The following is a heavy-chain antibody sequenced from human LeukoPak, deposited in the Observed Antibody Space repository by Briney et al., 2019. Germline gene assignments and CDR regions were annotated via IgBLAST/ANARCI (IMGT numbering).Heavy chain of an antibody. CDR3: ARYTYGANAFDI. Sequence: PGGSLRLSCAASGFTFSSYEMNWVRQAPGKGLEWVSYISSSGSTIYYADSVKGRFTISRDNAKNSLHLQMNSLRAEDTAVYYCARYTYGANAFDIWGQVTMVTVSS. CDR2: ISSSGSTI. D-gene: IGHD5-18*01. CDR1: GFTFSSYE. V-gene: IGHV3-48*03. J-gene: IGHJ3*02.